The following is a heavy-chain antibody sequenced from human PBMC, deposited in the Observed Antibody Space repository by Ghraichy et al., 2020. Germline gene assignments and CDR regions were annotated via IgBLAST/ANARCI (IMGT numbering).Heavy chain of an antibody. Sequence: LSLTCTVSGVSVSDYDWSWIRQPPGKGLEWIGYVFYSGNTNYNPSLKSRVTISVATSKNQFSLKLSSVTAADTAMYYCARPGGIAVAGPPPAFDFWGQGAMVTVSS. CDR3: ARPGGIAVAGPPPAFDF. D-gene: IGHD6-19*01. J-gene: IGHJ3*01. CDR1: GVSVSDYD. CDR2: VFYSGNT. V-gene: IGHV4-59*02.